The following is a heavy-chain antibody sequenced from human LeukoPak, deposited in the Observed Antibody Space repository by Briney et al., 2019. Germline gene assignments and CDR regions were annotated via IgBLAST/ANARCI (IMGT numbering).Heavy chain of an antibody. J-gene: IGHJ4*02. CDR2: INHSGST. CDR3: ARDLWAERGYSYGYFDY. CDR1: GGSFSGYY. D-gene: IGHD5-18*01. V-gene: IGHV4-34*01. Sequence: PSETLSLTCAVYGGSFSGYYWSWIRQPPGKGLEWIGEINHSGSTNYNPSLKSRVTISVDTSKNQFSLKLSSVTAADTAVYYCARDLWAERGYSYGYFDYWGQGTLVTVSS.